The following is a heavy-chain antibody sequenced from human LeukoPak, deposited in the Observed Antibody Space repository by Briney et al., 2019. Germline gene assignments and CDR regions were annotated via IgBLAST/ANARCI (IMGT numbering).Heavy chain of an antibody. J-gene: IGHJ4*02. D-gene: IGHD3-3*01. CDR3: ARETRSVTIFGVVIIEYYFDY. V-gene: IGHV1-69*05. Sequence: KVSCKASGGTFSSYAISWVRQAPGQGLEWMGRIIPIFGTANYAQKFQGRVTITTDESTSTAYMELSSLRSEDTAVYYCARETRSVTIFGVVIIEYYFDYWGQGTLVTVSS. CDR2: IIPIFGTA. CDR1: GGTFSSYA.